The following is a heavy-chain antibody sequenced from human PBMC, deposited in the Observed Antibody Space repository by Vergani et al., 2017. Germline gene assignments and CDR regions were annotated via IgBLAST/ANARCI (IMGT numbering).Heavy chain of an antibody. CDR2: INPNSGGT. V-gene: IGHV1-2*02. Sequence: QVQLVQSGAEVKKPGASVKVSCKASGYTFTSYYMHWVRQAPGQGLEWLGWINPNSGGTNYAQKFQGRVTMTRDTSISTAYMDLCRLRSDDTAVYYCARYCSGGSCFSPWGQGTLVTVSS. CDR1: GYTFTSYY. D-gene: IGHD2-15*01. CDR3: ARYCSGGSCFSP. J-gene: IGHJ5*02.